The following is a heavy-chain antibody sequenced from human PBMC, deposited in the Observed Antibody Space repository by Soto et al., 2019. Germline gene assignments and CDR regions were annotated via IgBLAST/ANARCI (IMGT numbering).Heavy chain of an antibody. V-gene: IGHV1-24*01. D-gene: IGHD6-6*01. CDR2: FDPEDGET. J-gene: IGHJ4*02. CDR3: ATVTTSSSSLFYFDY. CDR1: GYTLTELS. Sequence: ASVKVSFKVSGYTLTELSMHWLRQAPGKGLEWMGGFDPEDGETIYAQKFQGRVTMTEDTSTDTAYMELSSLRSEDTAVYYCATVTTSSSSLFYFDYWGQGTLVTVSS.